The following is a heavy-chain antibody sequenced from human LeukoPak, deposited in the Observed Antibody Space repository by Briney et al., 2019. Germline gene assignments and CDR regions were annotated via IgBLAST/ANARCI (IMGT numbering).Heavy chain of an antibody. J-gene: IGHJ4*02. Sequence: GGSLRLSCAASGFTFSSYAMSWVRQAAGEGLEWVSAVSGMGGSTYYADSVKGRFTISRDNSKNTLYRQMNSLRAEDTAVYYCAKDMSSGAPYYFDYWGQGTLVTVSS. CDR2: VSGMGGST. CDR3: AKDMSSGAPYYFDY. D-gene: IGHD6-19*01. CDR1: GFTFSSYA. V-gene: IGHV3-23*01.